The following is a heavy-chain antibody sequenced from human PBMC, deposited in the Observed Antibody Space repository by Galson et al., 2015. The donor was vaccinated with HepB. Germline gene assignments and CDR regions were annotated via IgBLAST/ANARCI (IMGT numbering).Heavy chain of an antibody. CDR2: IGTAGDT. CDR3: ARAGAAAGTGYYYYYMDV. Sequence: SLRLSCAASGFTFSSYDMHWVRQATGKGLEWVSAIGTAGDTYYPGSVKGRFTISRENAKNSLYLQMNSLRAGDTAVYYCARAGAAAGTGYYYYYMDVWGKGTTVTVSS. V-gene: IGHV3-13*01. D-gene: IGHD6-13*01. CDR1: GFTFSSYD. J-gene: IGHJ6*03.